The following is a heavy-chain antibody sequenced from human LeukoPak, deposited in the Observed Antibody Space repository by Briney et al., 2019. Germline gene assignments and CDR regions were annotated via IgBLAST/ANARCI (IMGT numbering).Heavy chain of an antibody. CDR1: GGSFSGQY. CDR3: ARDRYSNSFYYYAMDV. D-gene: IGHD4-11*01. V-gene: IGHV4-34*01. J-gene: IGHJ6*02. CDR2: INHRGST. Sequence: SETLSLTCAVFGGSFSGQYWSWIRQPPGKGLEWIGEINHRGSTTYNPSLKSRVTISVDTSKSQFSLKVRSLTAADTAVYYCARDRYSNSFYYYAMDVWGQGTTVTVSS.